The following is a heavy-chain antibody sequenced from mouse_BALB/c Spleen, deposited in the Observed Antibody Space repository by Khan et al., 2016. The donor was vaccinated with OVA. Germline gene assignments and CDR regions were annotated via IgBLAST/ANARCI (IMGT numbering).Heavy chain of an antibody. CDR2: INTYTGEP. V-gene: IGHV9-3-1*01. J-gene: IGHJ4*01. CDR1: GYTFTNYG. CDR3: ARPPVFSYVMDY. Sequence: QIQLVQSGPELKKPGETVKISCKASGYTFTNYGMNWVKQAPGKGLKWMGWINTYTGEPTYADDFKGRFAFSLETSANTAYLQINNLKNEDTATYFCARPPVFSYVMDYWGQGTSVTVSS.